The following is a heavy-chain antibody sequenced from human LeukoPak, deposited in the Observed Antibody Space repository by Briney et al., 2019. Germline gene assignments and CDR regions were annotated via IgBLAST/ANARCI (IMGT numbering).Heavy chain of an antibody. CDR1: GYTFTHHG. CDR2: ISCYNGDT. D-gene: IGHD3-22*01. V-gene: IGHV1-18*01. CDR3: ARDPSNSSGYHAHFDS. J-gene: IGHJ4*02. Sequence: ASVKVSCKASGYTFTHHGISWVRQAPGRGLEWMGWISCYNGDTMYAQNVQGRVTMTTETSTRTAYIELRSLRSDDTAMYYCARDPSNSSGYHAHFDSWGQGTLVTVSS.